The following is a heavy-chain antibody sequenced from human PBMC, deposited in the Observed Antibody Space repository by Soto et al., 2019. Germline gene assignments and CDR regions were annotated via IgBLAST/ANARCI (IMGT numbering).Heavy chain of an antibody. V-gene: IGHV4-4*02. CDR2: IYHSGST. CDR3: ARDLPDIAVAGHYGMDV. D-gene: IGHD6-19*01. CDR1: GGSISSSNW. Sequence: SETLSLTCAVSGGSISSSNWWSCVRQPPGKGLEWIGEIYHSGSTNYNPSLKSRVTISVDKSKNQFSLKLSSVTAADTAVYYCARDLPDIAVAGHYGMDVWGQGTTVTVSS. J-gene: IGHJ6*02.